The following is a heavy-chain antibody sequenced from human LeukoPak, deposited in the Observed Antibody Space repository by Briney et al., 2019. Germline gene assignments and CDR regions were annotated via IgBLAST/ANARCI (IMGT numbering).Heavy chain of an antibody. J-gene: IGHJ4*02. CDR1: GFTFSDYW. CDR2: VNRDGSST. D-gene: IGHD2-21*02. V-gene: IGHV3-74*01. CDR3: AREPKNCGGDCYVLLDC. Sequence: PGGSLRLSCAASGFTFSDYWMHWVRQAPGKGLVWVSRVNRDGSSTSYADSVKGRFTISRDNAKNTLSLQMNSLRAEDTAVYYCAREPKNCGGDCYVLLDCWGPGSLVTVSS.